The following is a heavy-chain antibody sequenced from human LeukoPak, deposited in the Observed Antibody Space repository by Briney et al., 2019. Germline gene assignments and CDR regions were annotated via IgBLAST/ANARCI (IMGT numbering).Heavy chain of an antibody. J-gene: IGHJ6*02. D-gene: IGHD4-17*01. Sequence: LKPSETLSLTCAVYGGSFSGYYWSWIRQPPGKGLEWIGEINHSGSTNYNPSLKSRVTISVDTSKNQFSLKLSSVTAADAAVYYCARGMTTVTTHYYYYGMDVWGQGTTVTVSS. CDR2: INHSGST. CDR3: ARGMTTVTTHYYYYGMDV. V-gene: IGHV4-34*01. CDR1: GGSFSGYY.